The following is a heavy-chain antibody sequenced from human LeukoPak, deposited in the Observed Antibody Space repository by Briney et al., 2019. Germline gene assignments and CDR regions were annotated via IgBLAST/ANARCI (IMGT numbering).Heavy chain of an antibody. CDR3: ARTTDYYYDSSFDY. D-gene: IGHD3-22*01. CDR2: IYSGGST. J-gene: IGHJ4*02. Sequence: GGSLRLSCAASGFTVSSNYMSWVRQAPGKGLEWVSVIYSGGSTYYADSVKGRFTISRHNSKNTLYLQMNSLRAEDTAVYYCARTTDYYYDSSFDYWGQGTLVTVSS. V-gene: IGHV3-53*04. CDR1: GFTVSSNY.